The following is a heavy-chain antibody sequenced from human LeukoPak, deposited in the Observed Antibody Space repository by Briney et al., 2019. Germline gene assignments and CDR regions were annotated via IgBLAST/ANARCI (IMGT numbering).Heavy chain of an antibody. J-gene: IGHJ4*02. V-gene: IGHV1-69*13. D-gene: IGHD5-24*01. CDR3: ARDGTMATITSQPGDYFDY. CDR2: IIPIFGTA. Sequence: ASVKVSCKASGGTFSSYAISWVRQAPGQGLEWMGGIIPIFGTANYAQKFQGRVTITADESTSTAYMELSSLRSEDTAVYYCARDGTMATITSQPGDYFDYWGQGTLVTVSS. CDR1: GGTFSSYA.